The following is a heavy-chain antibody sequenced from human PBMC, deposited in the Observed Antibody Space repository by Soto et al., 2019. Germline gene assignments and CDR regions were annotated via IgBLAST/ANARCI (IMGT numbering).Heavy chain of an antibody. CDR1: GDSITSYY. D-gene: IGHD3-3*01. CDR2: IYYSGST. V-gene: IGHV4-59*01. Sequence: PSETLSLTCTVSGDSITSYYWNWIRKSPGKGLEWIGYIYYSGSTNYNPSLKSRVTISIDTSKNQFSLRLSSVTAADTAVYYCERVIDDFWSGYSGIAHWGQGTLVPVSS. J-gene: IGHJ4*02. CDR3: ERVIDDFWSGYSGIAH.